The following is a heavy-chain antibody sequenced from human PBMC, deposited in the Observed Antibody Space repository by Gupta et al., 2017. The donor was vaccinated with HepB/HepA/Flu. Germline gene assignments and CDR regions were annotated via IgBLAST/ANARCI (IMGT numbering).Heavy chain of an antibody. D-gene: IGHD1-26*01. CDR3: ARDLGRGSYYLGAFDI. J-gene: IGHJ3*02. Sequence: QVQLVESGGGVVQPGRSLRLSCAPSGFTFSGYGPHWVPPPPGKGLEWVAVIWYDGSNKYYADSVKGRFTISRDNSKNTLYLQMNSLRAEDTAVYYCARDLGRGSYYLGAFDIWGQGTMVTVSS. CDR2: IWYDGSNK. V-gene: IGHV3-33*01. CDR1: GFTFSGYG.